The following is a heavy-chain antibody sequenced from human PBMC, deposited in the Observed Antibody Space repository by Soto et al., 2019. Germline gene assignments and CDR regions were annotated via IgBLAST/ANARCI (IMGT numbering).Heavy chain of an antibody. D-gene: IGHD1-26*01. CDR2: IYYSGST. CDR1: GGYVRIYY. J-gene: IGHJ4*02. Sequence: SETLSLTCTVAGGYVRIYYWTLIRQPSGKGLEWIGYIYYSGSTNYNPSLKSRVTISVDTSKNQFSLKLSSVTFADTAVYYCASSIVGATISWGQGTLVTVSS. V-gene: IGHV4-59*02. CDR3: ASSIVGATIS.